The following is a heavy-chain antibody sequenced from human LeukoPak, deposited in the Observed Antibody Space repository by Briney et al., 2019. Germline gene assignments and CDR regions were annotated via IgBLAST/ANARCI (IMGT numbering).Heavy chain of an antibody. CDR3: VRTYGYCSSTSCYVFDY. D-gene: IGHD2-2*01. CDR2: ISSNGGST. CDR1: GFTFSYYA. J-gene: IGHJ4*02. Sequence: SGGSLRLSCSASGFTFSYYAMHWVRQAPGQGLAYVSAISSNGGSTYYADSVKGRLTISRDNSKNTLYLQMSSLRAEDTAVYYCVRTYGYCSSTSCYVFDYWGQGTLVTVSS. V-gene: IGHV3-64D*09.